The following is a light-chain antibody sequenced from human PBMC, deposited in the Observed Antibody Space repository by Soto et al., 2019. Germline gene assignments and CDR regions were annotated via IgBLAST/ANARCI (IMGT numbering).Light chain of an antibody. J-gene: IGKJ5*01. Sequence: EIVLTQSPGTLSLSPGERATLSCRASQSVTSNLAWYQQKPGQAPRLLIYGASTRATGIPARFSGSGSGTEFTLTISSLHSEDFAVYYCQHYNNWPITFGQGTRRRL. CDR2: GAS. CDR3: QHYNNWPIT. CDR1: QSVTSN. V-gene: IGKV3D-15*01.